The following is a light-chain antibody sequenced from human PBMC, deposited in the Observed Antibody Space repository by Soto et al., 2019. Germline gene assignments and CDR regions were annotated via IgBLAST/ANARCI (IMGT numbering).Light chain of an antibody. CDR2: KAS. J-gene: IGKJ1*01. CDR1: QTISNY. V-gene: IGKV1-5*03. Sequence: DIQMTQSPSSLSAAVGDRGTITCRASQTISNYLNWYQQRPGKPPNLLIYKASTLASGVPSRFSGSGSGTEFTLTINSLQPDDFATYYCQQYHIYSGTFGQGTKVDNK. CDR3: QQYHIYSGT.